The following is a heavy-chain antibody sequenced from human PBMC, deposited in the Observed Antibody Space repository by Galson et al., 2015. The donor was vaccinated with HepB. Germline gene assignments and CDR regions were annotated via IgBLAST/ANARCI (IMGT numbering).Heavy chain of an antibody. Sequence: SLRLSCAVSGFTVSNNYMSWVRQAPGKGLEWVSVIYSGGSRYYVDSVKGRFTISRDNSENTLYLQMNSLRVEDTAVYYCAGGPSRGYWGQGTLVTVSS. D-gene: IGHD3-16*01. CDR2: IYSGGSR. J-gene: IGHJ4*02. V-gene: IGHV3-66*01. CDR3: AGGPSRGY. CDR1: GFTVSNNY.